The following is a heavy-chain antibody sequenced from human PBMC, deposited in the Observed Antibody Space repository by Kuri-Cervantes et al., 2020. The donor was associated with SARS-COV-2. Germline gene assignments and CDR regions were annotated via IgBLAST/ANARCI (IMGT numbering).Heavy chain of an antibody. Sequence: GESLKISCAASGFTVSSNYMSWVRQAPGKGLEWVSVIYSGGSTYYADSVKGRFTISRDNSKNTLYLQMNSLRAEDTAVYYCARDEEGSSWSSYYYYYGMDVWGQGTTVTVSS. CDR3: ARDEEGSSWSSYYYYYGMDV. V-gene: IGHV3-53*01. CDR1: GFTVSSNY. D-gene: IGHD6-13*01. J-gene: IGHJ6*02. CDR2: IYSGGST.